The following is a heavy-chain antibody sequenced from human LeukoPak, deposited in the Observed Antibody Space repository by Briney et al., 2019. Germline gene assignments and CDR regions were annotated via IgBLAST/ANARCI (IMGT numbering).Heavy chain of an antibody. CDR1: GFTFSSYS. D-gene: IGHD5-12*01. V-gene: IGHV3-48*01. J-gene: IGHJ4*02. Sequence: SGGSLRLSCAASGFTFSSYSMNWVRQAPGKGLEWVSYISSSSSTIYYADSVKGRFTISRDNSKNMLYLQMNSLRAEDTAVYYCAKVQTVATILSLIDYWGQGTLVTVSS. CDR3: AKVQTVATILSLIDY. CDR2: ISSSSSTI.